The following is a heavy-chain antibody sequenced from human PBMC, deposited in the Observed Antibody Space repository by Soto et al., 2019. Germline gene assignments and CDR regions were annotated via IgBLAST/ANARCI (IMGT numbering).Heavy chain of an antibody. J-gene: IGHJ6*02. CDR2: ISYDGSNK. D-gene: IGHD3-22*01. V-gene: IGHV3-30*18. CDR1: GFTFSSYG. Sequence: QVQLVESGGGVVQPGRSPRLSCAASGFTFSSYGMHWVRQAPGKGLEWVAVISYDGSNKYYADSVKGRFTISRDNSKNTLYLQMNSLRAEDTAVYYCAKDRGKGSTMIVVDPHYYGMDVWGQGTTVTVSS. CDR3: AKDRGKGSTMIVVDPHYYGMDV.